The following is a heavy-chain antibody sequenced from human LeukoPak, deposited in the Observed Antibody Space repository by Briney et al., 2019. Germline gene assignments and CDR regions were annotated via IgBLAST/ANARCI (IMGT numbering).Heavy chain of an antibody. CDR1: GGTLSSYA. J-gene: IGHJ4*02. V-gene: IGHV1-69*13. Sequence: SVKVSCKASGGTLSSYAISWVRQAPGQGLEWMGGIIPIFGTANYAQKFQGRVTITADESTSTAYMELSSLRSEDTAVYYCARGPDIAAAGHDYWGQGTLVTVSS. CDR3: ARGPDIAAAGHDY. CDR2: IIPIFGTA. D-gene: IGHD6-13*01.